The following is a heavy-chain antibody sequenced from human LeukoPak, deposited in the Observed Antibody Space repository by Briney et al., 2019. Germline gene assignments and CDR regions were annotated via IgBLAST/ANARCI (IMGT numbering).Heavy chain of an antibody. J-gene: IGHJ4*02. CDR1: GFTFSSYG. CDR2: IWFDGGDK. D-gene: IGHD5-12*01. CDR3: ARDLKSAYSGYEIDY. V-gene: IGHV3-33*01. Sequence: GRSLRLSCAASGFTFSSYGMHWVRQAPGKGLEWVAVIWFDGGDKYYADSVKGRFTTSRDNSKNTLYLQMNSLRAEDTAVYYCARDLKSAYSGYEIDYWGQGTLVTVSS.